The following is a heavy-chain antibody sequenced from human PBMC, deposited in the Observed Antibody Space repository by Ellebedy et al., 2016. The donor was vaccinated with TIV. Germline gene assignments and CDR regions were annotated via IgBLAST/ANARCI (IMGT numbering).Heavy chain of an antibody. D-gene: IGHD3-10*01. Sequence: PGGSLRLSCAASGFTFSNYWMHWVRQGTGKGLVWVSRINGDGSSISYADSVKARFTISRDNAKNTLHLQMNRLRAEDTAMYYGARAKAGTGSSDYWGQGTLVTVSS. CDR2: INGDGSSI. J-gene: IGHJ4*02. CDR1: GFTFSNYW. CDR3: ARAKAGTGSSDY. V-gene: IGHV3-74*01.